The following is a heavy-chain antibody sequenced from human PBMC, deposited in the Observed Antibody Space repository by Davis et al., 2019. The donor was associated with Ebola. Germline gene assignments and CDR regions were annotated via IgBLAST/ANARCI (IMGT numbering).Heavy chain of an antibody. CDR2: INPSGGST. D-gene: IGHD6-13*01. CDR3: ARDHFTAAAGISGMDV. CDR1: GYTFTSYY. Sequence: ASVKVSCKASGYTFTSYYMHWVRQAPGQGLEWMGIINPSGGSTSYAQKFQGRVTMTTDTSTSTAYMELRSLRSDDTAVYYCARDHFTAAAGISGMDVWGQGTTVTVSS. J-gene: IGHJ6*02. V-gene: IGHV1-46*01.